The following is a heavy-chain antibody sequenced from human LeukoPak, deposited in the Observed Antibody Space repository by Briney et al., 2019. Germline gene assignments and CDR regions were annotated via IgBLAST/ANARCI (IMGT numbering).Heavy chain of an antibody. D-gene: IGHD3-22*01. CDR1: GFTVSSNY. CDR3: ARAEEDYYDSSGYSNWFDP. V-gene: IGHV3-53*01. J-gene: IGHJ5*02. CDR2: IYSGGST. Sequence: GGSLRLSCAASGFTVSSNYMSCVRQAPGKGLEWVSVIYSGGSTYYADSVKGRFTISRDNSKNTLYLQMNSLRAEDTAVYYCARAEEDYYDSSGYSNWFDPWGQGTLVTVSS.